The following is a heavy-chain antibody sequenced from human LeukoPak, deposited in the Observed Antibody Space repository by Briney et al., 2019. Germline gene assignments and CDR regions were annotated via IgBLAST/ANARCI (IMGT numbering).Heavy chain of an antibody. CDR3: AKWGDYDVLTGYYVSDY. D-gene: IGHD3-9*01. Sequence: GSLRLSCAASGFTFSNYAMSGVRQAPGKGLEWVSAITGSGGNTYYADSVKGRFTISRDNSKTTVFLQMNSLRAEDTAVYYCAKWGDYDVLTGYYVSDYWGQGTLVTVSS. V-gene: IGHV3-23*01. CDR2: ITGSGGNT. J-gene: IGHJ4*02. CDR1: GFTFSNYA.